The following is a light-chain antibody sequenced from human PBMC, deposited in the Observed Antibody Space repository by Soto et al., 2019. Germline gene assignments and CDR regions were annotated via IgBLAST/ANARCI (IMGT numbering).Light chain of an antibody. CDR3: GTWDSSLSAVV. J-gene: IGLJ2*01. CDR1: SSNIGNNY. V-gene: IGLV1-51*02. Sequence: QAVVTQPPSVSAAPGQKVTISCSGSSSNIGNNYVSWYQQPPGTAPKLLIYENNKRPSGIPDRFSGSKSGTSATLGITGLQTGDEADYYCGTWDSSLSAVVFGGGTKVTVL. CDR2: ENN.